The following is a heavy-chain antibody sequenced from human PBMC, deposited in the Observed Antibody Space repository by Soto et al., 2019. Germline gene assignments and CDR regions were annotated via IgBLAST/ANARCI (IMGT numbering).Heavy chain of an antibody. CDR1: GFTFSSFW. D-gene: IGHD2-15*01. CDR3: VSEYCSGGSCYYYGMDV. J-gene: IGHJ6*02. Sequence: GGSLRLSCAASGFTFSSFWMHWVRQAPGEGLVWVSRINSDGSNTNYADSVKGRFTISRDNAKNTLYLQMNSLRAEDTAVYYCVSEYCSGGSCYYYGMDVWGQGTTVTVSS. V-gene: IGHV3-74*01. CDR2: INSDGSNT.